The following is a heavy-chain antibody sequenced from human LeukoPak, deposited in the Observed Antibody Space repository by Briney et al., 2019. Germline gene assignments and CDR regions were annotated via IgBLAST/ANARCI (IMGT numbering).Heavy chain of an antibody. V-gene: IGHV1-69*13. CDR1: GGTFSSYA. CDR2: IIPIFGTA. Sequence: SVKVSCKASGGTFSSYAISWVRQAPGQGLEWMGGIIPIFGTANYAQKFQGRVTITADESTSTAYMELSSLRSEDAAVYYCAGSRYDSSGYYPDYWGQGTLVTVSS. J-gene: IGHJ4*02. CDR3: AGSRYDSSGYYPDY. D-gene: IGHD3-22*01.